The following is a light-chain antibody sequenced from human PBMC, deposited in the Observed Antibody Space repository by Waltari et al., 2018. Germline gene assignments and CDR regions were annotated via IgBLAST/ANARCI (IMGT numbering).Light chain of an antibody. J-gene: IGKJ4*01. Sequence: EIVITQSPASLSVSPGERATLSCTASQTVTNDLAWYQQKPGQAPKLLIFGASTRATGVPARFSGSGSETEFTLTIGSVQSEDFAVYYCQQYSDWIAFGGGTKVDLK. CDR1: QTVTND. CDR3: QQYSDWIA. CDR2: GAS. V-gene: IGKV3-15*01.